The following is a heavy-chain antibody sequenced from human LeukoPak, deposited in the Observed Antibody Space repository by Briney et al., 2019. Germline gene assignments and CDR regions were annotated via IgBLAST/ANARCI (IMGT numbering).Heavy chain of an antibody. D-gene: IGHD6-6*01. CDR3: ARGDLVPDDY. Sequence: GGSLRLSCAASGFTFSSYEMNWVRQAPGKGLEWVSYISSSGSTIYYADSVKGRFTISRDYAKNSLYLQMNSLRAEDTAVYYCARGDLVPDDYWGQGTLVTVSS. CDR2: ISSSGSTI. V-gene: IGHV3-48*03. J-gene: IGHJ4*02. CDR1: GFTFSSYE.